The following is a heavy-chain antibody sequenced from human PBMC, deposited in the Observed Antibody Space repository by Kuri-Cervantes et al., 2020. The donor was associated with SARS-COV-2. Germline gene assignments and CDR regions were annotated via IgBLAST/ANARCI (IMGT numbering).Heavy chain of an antibody. CDR1: HFTFSSYA. D-gene: IGHD6-19*01. Sequence: GESLKISCAASHFTFSSYAFHWVRQAPGKGLEWVSVIYSGGSTYYADSVKGRFTISRDNSKNTLYLQMNSLRAEDTAVYYCANALAVAGTGGDYRGQGTLVTVSS. CDR3: ANALAVAGTGGDY. CDR2: IYSGGST. V-gene: IGHV3-53*01. J-gene: IGHJ4*02.